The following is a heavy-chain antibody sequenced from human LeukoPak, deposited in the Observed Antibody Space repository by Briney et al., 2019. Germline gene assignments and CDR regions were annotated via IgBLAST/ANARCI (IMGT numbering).Heavy chain of an antibody. CDR3: AERGVVIRVILVGFHKEAYYFDS. D-gene: IGHD3-22*01. V-gene: IGHV3-23*01. J-gene: IGHJ4*02. Sequence: PGGSLRLSCAVSGITLSNYGMTWVRQAPGRGLEWVAGISDTGGRTNYADSVKGRFTISRDSPKNTLYLQMNSLRAEDTAVYFCAERGVVIRVILVGFHKEAYYFDSWGQGALVTVSS. CDR1: GITLSNYG. CDR2: ISDTGGRT.